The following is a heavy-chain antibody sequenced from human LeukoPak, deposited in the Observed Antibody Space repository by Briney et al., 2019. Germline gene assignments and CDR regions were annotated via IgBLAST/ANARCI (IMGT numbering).Heavy chain of an antibody. CDR1: GFTFSRDW. V-gene: IGHV3-7*01. D-gene: IGHD3-9*01. CDR2: IEEDGSAQ. Sequence: GSLRLSCVASGFTFSRDWMSWVRQAPGKGLEWVANIEEDGSAQYYADPVKGRFTISRDNTKNSSYLQMNSLTAEDTAMYYCAKDGDGYHNWGQGALVTVSS. J-gene: IGHJ4*02. CDR3: AKDGDGYHN.